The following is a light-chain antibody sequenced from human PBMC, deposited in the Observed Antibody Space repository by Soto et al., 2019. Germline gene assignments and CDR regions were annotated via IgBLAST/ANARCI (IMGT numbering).Light chain of an antibody. V-gene: IGKV3-20*01. CDR1: QSVADDY. CDR3: QQYGSSPWT. Sequence: EIVLTQSPGTLSLSPGERATLSCRASQSVADDYLAWYQHKPGQAPRLLIYGASSRATGIPDRFSGSGSGTEFTLTISRLEPEDFAVYYCQQYGSSPWTFGQGTKVDIK. CDR2: GAS. J-gene: IGKJ1*01.